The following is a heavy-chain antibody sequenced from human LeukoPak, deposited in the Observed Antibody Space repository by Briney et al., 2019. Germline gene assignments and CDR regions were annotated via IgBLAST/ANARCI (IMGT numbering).Heavy chain of an antibody. CDR2: IYYSGST. CDR3: ARTTSSWYFQH. Sequence: KSSETLSLTCTVSGGSISSSSYYWGWIRQPPGKGLEWIGSIYYSGSTYYNPSLKSRVTISVDTSENQFSLKLSSVTAADTAVYYCARTTSSWYFQHWGQGTLVTVSS. D-gene: IGHD6-13*01. V-gene: IGHV4-39*07. J-gene: IGHJ1*01. CDR1: GGSISSSSYY.